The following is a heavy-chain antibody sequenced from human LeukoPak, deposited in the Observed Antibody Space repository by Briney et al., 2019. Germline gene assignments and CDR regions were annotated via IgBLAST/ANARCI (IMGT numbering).Heavy chain of an antibody. J-gene: IGHJ6*02. CDR3: VRDRRWLRGSYGMDV. CDR2: VYSSGST. Sequence: SETLSLTCTVSGGSTTSNTYYWSSIRQPPGKGLEWIGDVYSSGSTNYNPSLKSRLTMSVDTSKNQFSLKLSSVTAADTAVYYCVRDRRWLRGSYGMDVWGQGTTVTVSS. D-gene: IGHD5-12*01. V-gene: IGHV4-61*01. CDR1: GGSTTSNTYY.